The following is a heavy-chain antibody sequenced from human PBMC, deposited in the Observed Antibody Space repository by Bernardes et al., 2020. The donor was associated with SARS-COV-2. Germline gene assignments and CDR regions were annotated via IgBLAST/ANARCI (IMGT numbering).Heavy chain of an antibody. J-gene: IGHJ5*02. CDR1: GYTFTSYV. CDR2: ISAGSVNT. Sequence: SVKVSCKASGYTFTSYVIIWVRQAPGQGLEWMGWISAGSVNTDYAEKFQGRVTMTTDTSTSTAYMELRRLRSDDTAVYYCATVVGYTYGGGWFDHWGQGTLVIVSS. D-gene: IGHD5-18*01. V-gene: IGHV1-18*01. CDR3: ATVVGYTYGGGWFDH.